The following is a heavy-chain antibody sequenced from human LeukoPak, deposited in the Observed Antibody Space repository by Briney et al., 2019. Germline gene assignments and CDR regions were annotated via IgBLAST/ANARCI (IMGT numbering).Heavy chain of an antibody. CDR1: GYTFTSYY. V-gene: IGHV1-2*07. CDR2: INPNSGAT. CDR3: ARKSVAGQFDS. Sequence: ASVKVSCKASGYTFTSYYMHWVRQAPGQGLEWMGWINPNSGATNYAHEFQARVTMTRDTSITTAYMELSRLRSDDTAVYYCARKSVAGQFDSWGQGTLVTVSS. J-gene: IGHJ4*02. D-gene: IGHD6-19*01.